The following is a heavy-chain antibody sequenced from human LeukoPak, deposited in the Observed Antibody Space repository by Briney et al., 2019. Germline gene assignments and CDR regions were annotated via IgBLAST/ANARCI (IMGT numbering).Heavy chain of an antibody. D-gene: IGHD3-16*01. CDR2: IGTAGDT. CDR3: ARGGPPYWYFDL. V-gene: IGHV3-13*01. CDR1: GFTFSSYD. J-gene: IGHJ2*01. Sequence: PGGSLRLSCAASGFTFSSYDMRWVRQATGKGLEWVSGIGTAGDTSYLGSVKGRFTISRENAKNSLYLQMNSLRVGDTAVYYCARGGPPYWYFDLWGRGTLVTVSS.